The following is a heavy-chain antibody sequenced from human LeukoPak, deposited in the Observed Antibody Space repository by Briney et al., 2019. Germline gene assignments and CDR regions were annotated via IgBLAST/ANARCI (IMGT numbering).Heavy chain of an antibody. J-gene: IGHJ4*02. CDR3: ARDHQDIVVVPAANAPDY. Sequence: GASVKVSCKASGYTFTSYGISWVRQAPGQGLEWMGWISAYNGNTNYAQKLQGRVTMTTDTSTSTAYMELRSLRSDDTAVYYCARDHQDIVVVPAANAPDYWGQGTLVTVSS. CDR2: ISAYNGNT. V-gene: IGHV1-18*01. D-gene: IGHD2-2*01. CDR1: GYTFTSYG.